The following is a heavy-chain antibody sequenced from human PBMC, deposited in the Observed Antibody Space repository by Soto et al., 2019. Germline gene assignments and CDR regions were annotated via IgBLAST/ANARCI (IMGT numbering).Heavy chain of an antibody. CDR3: AKESVGDRPLDY. V-gene: IGHV3-30*18. J-gene: IGHJ4*02. CDR1: GFTFSSYG. Sequence: QVQLVESGGGVVQPGRSLRLSCAASGFTFSSYGMHWVRQAPGKGLEWVAVISYDGSNKYYADSVKGRFTISRDNSKNTLYLQMNSLRAEDTAVYYCAKESVGDRPLDYWGQGTLVTVSS. CDR2: ISYDGSNK. D-gene: IGHD4-17*01.